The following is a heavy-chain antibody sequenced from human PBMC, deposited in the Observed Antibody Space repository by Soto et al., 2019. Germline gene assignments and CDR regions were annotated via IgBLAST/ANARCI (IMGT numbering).Heavy chain of an antibody. J-gene: IGHJ4*02. V-gene: IGHV1-18*01. Sequence: ASVKVSCKAPGYTFTSYGISWVRQAPGQGLEWMGWISAYNGNTNYAQKLQGRVTMTTDTSTSTAYMELRSLRSDDTAVYYCARGAKFGELLFPVEYWGQGTLVTVSS. CDR2: ISAYNGNT. CDR3: ARGAKFGELLFPVEY. D-gene: IGHD3-10*01. CDR1: GYTFTSYG.